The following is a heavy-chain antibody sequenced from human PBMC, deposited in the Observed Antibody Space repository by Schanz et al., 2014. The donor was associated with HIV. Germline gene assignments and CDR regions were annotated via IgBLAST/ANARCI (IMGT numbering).Heavy chain of an antibody. J-gene: IGHJ4*02. Sequence: EVQVVDSGGGLVTPGGSLRLSCVVSGFTFDSYTINWVRQAPGKGLEWVASITSSSSYIYYADSVKGRFTISRDNAKNSVYLQMNSLRAEDTAVFYCATDFSSSWFFDNWGQGTLVTVSS. V-gene: IGHV3-21*01. CDR3: ATDFSSSWFFDN. CDR1: GFTFDSYT. D-gene: IGHD6-13*01. CDR2: ITSSSSYI.